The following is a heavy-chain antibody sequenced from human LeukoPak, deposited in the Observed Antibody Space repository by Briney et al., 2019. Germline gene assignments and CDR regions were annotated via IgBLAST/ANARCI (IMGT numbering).Heavy chain of an antibody. CDR1: GGSISSYY. D-gene: IGHD2-15*01. Sequence: SETLSLTCTVSGGSISSYYWSWIRQPPGKGLEWIGYIYYSGSTNYNPSLKSRVTISVDTSKNQFSLKLSSETAADTAVYYCASDCSGGSCYGGMDVWGQGTTVTVSS. V-gene: IGHV4-59*01. CDR3: ASDCSGGSCYGGMDV. J-gene: IGHJ6*02. CDR2: IYYSGST.